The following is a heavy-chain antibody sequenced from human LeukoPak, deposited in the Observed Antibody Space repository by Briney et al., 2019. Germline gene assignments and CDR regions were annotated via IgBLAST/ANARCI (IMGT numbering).Heavy chain of an antibody. Sequence: GGSLRLSCAGSGFTFTRFWMHWVRHAPGKGLVWVSYIRGGGAVTHYADSVEGRFTVSRDNSKSTLYLQMNSLRAEDTAVYYCARDGVATTYYYYYMDVWGKGTTVTVSS. CDR1: GFTFTRFW. V-gene: IGHV3-74*01. CDR3: ARDGVATTYYYYYMDV. D-gene: IGHD5-24*01. CDR2: IRGGGAVT. J-gene: IGHJ6*03.